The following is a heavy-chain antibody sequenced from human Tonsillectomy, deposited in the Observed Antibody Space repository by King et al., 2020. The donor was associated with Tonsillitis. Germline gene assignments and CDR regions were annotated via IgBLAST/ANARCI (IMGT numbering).Heavy chain of an antibody. Sequence: LQLQESGPGLVKASETLSLTCTVSGGSISSSRYYWGWIRQPPGKGLEWIGSTHYNGSTHYNGSTYYNPSLKSRVTISVDTSKDQFSLRLSSVTAADTAVYYCARHWGGPYYFDYWGQGTLVTVSS. CDR1: GGSISSSRYY. D-gene: IGHD3-16*01. V-gene: IGHV4-39*01. CDR3: ARHWGGPYYFDY. CDR2: THYNGSTHYNGST. J-gene: IGHJ4*02.